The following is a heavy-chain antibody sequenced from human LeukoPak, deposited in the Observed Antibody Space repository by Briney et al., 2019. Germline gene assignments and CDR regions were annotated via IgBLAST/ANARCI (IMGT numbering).Heavy chain of an antibody. CDR3: AHRQASKFHFDY. Sequence: SGPTLVKPTQTLTLTCTFSGFSLSTSGVGVGWIRQPPGKALEWLALIYWDDDKRYSPSLKSRLTITKDTSKNQVVLTMTNIDPVDTATYYCAHRQASKFHFDYWGQGTLVTVSS. CDR1: GFSLSTSGVG. V-gene: IGHV2-5*02. J-gene: IGHJ4*02. CDR2: IYWDDDK.